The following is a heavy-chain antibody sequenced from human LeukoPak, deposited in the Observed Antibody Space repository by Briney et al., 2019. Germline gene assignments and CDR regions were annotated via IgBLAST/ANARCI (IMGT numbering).Heavy chain of an antibody. D-gene: IGHD4-17*01. Sequence: ASVKVSCKASGYTFTGYYMHWVRQAPGQGLEWMGWINPNSGGTNYAQKFQGRVTMTRDTSISTAYMELSRLRSDDTAVYYCARDPPGHDYGDPSGQGTLVTVSS. V-gene: IGHV1-2*02. CDR1: GYTFTGYY. CDR2: INPNSGGT. CDR3: ARDPPGHDYGDP. J-gene: IGHJ5*02.